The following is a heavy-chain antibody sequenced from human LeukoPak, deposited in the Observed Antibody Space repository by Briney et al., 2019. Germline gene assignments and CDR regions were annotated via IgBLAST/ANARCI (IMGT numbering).Heavy chain of an antibody. CDR2: ISDDGSNK. V-gene: IGHV3-30*04. D-gene: IGHD3-22*01. J-gene: IGHJ4*02. Sequence: GSLRLSCAASGFTFSSYIIHWVRQAPGKGLEWVAVISDDGSNKYYADSVKGRFTISRDNSKNTLYLQMNSLRAEDTAVYYCAKDITMIVEEGVFDYWGQGTLVTVSS. CDR1: GFTFSSYI. CDR3: AKDITMIVEEGVFDY.